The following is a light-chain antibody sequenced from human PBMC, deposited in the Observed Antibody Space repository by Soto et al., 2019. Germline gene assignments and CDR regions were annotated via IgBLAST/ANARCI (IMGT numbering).Light chain of an antibody. CDR2: DAS. Sequence: DIQITQSPSSRSASVGDRVTSTCQASQDIKNYLNWYQQKSGKAPKLLIYDASDLETGVPSRFSGSGSGTDFTFTINSLQPEDIATYYCQKYDNLPLNFGGGTKVDIK. CDR1: QDIKNY. V-gene: IGKV1-33*01. J-gene: IGKJ4*01. CDR3: QKYDNLPLN.